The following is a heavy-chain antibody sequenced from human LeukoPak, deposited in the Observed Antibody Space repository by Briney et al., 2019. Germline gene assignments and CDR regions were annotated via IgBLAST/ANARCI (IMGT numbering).Heavy chain of an antibody. CDR1: GFTFSSYS. CDR3: ARDGIAAAATKAGYYYGMDV. CDR2: ISSSSSYI. Sequence: GGSLRLSCAASGFTFSSYSMNWVRQAPGKGLEWVSSISSSSSYIYYADSVKGRFTISRDNAKNSLYLQMNSLRAEDTAVYYCARDGIAAAATKAGYYYGMDVWGQGTTVTVSS. J-gene: IGHJ6*02. D-gene: IGHD6-13*01. V-gene: IGHV3-21*01.